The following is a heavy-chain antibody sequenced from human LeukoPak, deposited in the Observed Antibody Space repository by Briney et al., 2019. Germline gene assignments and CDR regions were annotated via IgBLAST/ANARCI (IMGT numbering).Heavy chain of an antibody. CDR3: ATSVYSSGWHPFFDY. J-gene: IGHJ4*02. V-gene: IGHV4-39*01. Sequence: PSETLSLTCTVSGGSISSSSYYWGWIRQPPGKGLEWIGSIYYSGSTYYNPSLKSRVTISVDTSKNQFSLKLSSVTAADTGVYYCATSVYSSGWHPFFDYWGQGAPVIVSS. CDR2: IYYSGST. CDR1: GGSISSSSYY. D-gene: IGHD6-19*01.